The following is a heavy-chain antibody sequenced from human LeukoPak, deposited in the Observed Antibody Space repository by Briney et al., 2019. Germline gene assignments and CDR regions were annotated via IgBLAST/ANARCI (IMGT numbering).Heavy chain of an antibody. D-gene: IGHD1-20*01. V-gene: IGHV4-30-4*08. CDR1: GDSFSSANYY. Sequence: SETLSLTCTVSGDSFSSANYYWTWVRQPPGKGLEWIGYVYYDGSTYYHPSLQSRLAISVDTSKNQFSLNLTSVTAADTAVYYRVRGLTGYSYFFDYWGQGALVTVSS. J-gene: IGHJ4*02. CDR2: VYYDGST. CDR3: VRGLTGYSYFFDY.